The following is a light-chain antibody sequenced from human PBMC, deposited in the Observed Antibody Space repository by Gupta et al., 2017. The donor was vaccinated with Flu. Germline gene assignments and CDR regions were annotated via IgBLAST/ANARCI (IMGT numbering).Light chain of an antibody. CDR1: SGDIVVYNY. J-gene: IGLJ2*01. Sequence: MTISCTGSSGDIVVYNYVSWYQQHPGKAPKLIIFEVSNRPSGVSNRFSGSKSGNTASLTISGLQAEDEADYYCSSYKTTNTLVVFGGGTKLTVL. CDR2: EVS. V-gene: IGLV2-14*01. CDR3: SSYKTTNTLVV.